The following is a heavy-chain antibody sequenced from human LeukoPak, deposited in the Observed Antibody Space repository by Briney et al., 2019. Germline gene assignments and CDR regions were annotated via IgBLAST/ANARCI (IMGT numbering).Heavy chain of an antibody. CDR2: IYYSGST. D-gene: IGHD4-17*01. J-gene: IGHJ5*02. V-gene: IGHV4-61*01. CDR3: ARDRGYGDPGVWFDP. CDR1: GGSISSGLYY. Sequence: SETLSLTCTVSGGSISSGLYYWSWIRQPPGKGLEWIGYIYYSGSTNYNPSLKSRVTISVDTSKNQFSLKLSSVTAADTAVYYCARDRGYGDPGVWFDPWGQGTLVTVSS.